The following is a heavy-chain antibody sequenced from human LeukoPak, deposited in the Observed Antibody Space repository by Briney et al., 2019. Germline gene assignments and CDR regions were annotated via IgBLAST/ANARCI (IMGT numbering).Heavy chain of an antibody. CDR3: AREEAQLALKW. J-gene: IGHJ4*02. CDR2: IYSGGST. CDR1: GFTVSSNY. Sequence: PGGSLRLSCAASGFTVSSNYMSWVRQAPGKGLEWVSVIYSGGSTYYADSVKGRFTISRDNAKNSLYLQMNSLRAEDTAVYYCAREEAQLALKWWGQGTLVTVSS. V-gene: IGHV3-53*01. D-gene: IGHD2-2*01.